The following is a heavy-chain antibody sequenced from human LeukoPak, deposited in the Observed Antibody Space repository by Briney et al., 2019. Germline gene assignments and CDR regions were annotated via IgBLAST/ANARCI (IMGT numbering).Heavy chain of an antibody. Sequence: PSQTLSLTCAVSGGSISSGGYSWSWIRQPPGKGLEWIGYIYYSGSTNYNPSLKSRVTISVDTSKNQFSLKLSSVTAADTAVYYCARHEAVARLYYFDFWGQGTLVTVSS. V-gene: IGHV4-30-4*07. CDR3: ARHEAVARLYYFDF. CDR1: GGSISSGGYS. D-gene: IGHD6-19*01. CDR2: IYYSGST. J-gene: IGHJ4*02.